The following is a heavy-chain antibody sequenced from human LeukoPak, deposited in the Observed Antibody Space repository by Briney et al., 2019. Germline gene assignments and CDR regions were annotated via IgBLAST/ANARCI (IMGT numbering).Heavy chain of an antibody. CDR2: INHSGST. V-gene: IGHV4-34*01. CDR1: GGSFSGYY. CDR3: ARRMSGLLDYYYYYMDV. Sequence: PSETLSLTCAVYGGSFSGYYWSWIRQPPGKGLEWIGEINHSGSTNYNPSLKSRVTISVNTSKNQFSLKLSSVAAADTAVYYCARRMSGLLDYYYYYMDVWGKGTTVTISS. D-gene: IGHD1-26*01. J-gene: IGHJ6*03.